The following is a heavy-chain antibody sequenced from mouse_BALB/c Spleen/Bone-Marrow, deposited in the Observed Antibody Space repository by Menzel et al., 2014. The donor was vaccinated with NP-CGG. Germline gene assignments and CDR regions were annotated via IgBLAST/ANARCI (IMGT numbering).Heavy chain of an antibody. D-gene: IGHD2-3*01. CDR1: GYTFISYT. V-gene: IGHV1-4*02. J-gene: IGHJ4*01. CDR3: ARDGYCRGLLLVPLDY. CDR2: INPSSGYT. Sequence: VQFQQSAAELARPGASVQMSCKASGYTFISYTMYWVTQRPGQGLEWIGYINPSSGYTDYNQKFKDKTTLTADKSSNTDYMKQSSLTSEDSAVYYCARDGYCRGLLLVPLDYLGHGIS.